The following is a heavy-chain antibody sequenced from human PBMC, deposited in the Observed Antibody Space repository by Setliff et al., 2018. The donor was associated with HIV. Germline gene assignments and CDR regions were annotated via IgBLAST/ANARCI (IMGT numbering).Heavy chain of an antibody. CDR3: ARDRLTYYFDY. CDR1: GGSINTYY. V-gene: IGHV4-4*07. D-gene: IGHD3-22*01. Sequence: SETLSLTCTVSGGSINTYYWSWIRQPAGKGLEWTGRFYTSGSTNYNPSLKSRVTMSVDTSKNQFSLKLSSVTAADTAVYYCARDRLTYYFDYWGQGSLVTVSS. CDR2: FYTSGST. J-gene: IGHJ4*02.